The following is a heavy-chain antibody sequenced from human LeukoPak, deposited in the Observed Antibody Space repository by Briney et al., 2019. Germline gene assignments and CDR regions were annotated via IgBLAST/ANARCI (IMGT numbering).Heavy chain of an antibody. CDR3: ARSFYNTGGWFDP. J-gene: IGHJ5*02. CDR2: IYHSGST. CDR1: GYSISNRYY. D-gene: IGHD5-24*01. V-gene: IGHV4-38-2*02. Sequence: SETLSLTCTVSGYSISNRYYWGWIRQPPGKGLEWIGSIYHSGSTDYNASLKSRVTISVDTSKNQFSLKLSSVTGADTAMYYCARSFYNTGGWFDPWGQGTLVTVSS.